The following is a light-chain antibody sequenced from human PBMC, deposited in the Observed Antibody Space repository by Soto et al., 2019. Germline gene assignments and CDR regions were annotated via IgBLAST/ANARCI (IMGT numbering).Light chain of an antibody. Sequence: QSALTQPASVSGSPGQSITISCTGTSSDVGGYNHVSWYQHPPGKAPKLILFAVSDRPSGVSHRFSGSKSGNTASLTISGLQAEDEADYYCCSYTSLRTVVFGGGTKLTVL. CDR2: AVS. CDR1: SSDVGGYNH. J-gene: IGLJ2*01. V-gene: IGLV2-14*01. CDR3: CSYTSLRTVV.